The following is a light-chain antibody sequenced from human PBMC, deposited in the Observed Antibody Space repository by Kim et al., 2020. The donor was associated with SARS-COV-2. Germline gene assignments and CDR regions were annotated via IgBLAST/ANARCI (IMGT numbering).Light chain of an antibody. CDR1: ERVNSDY. CDR2: DAT. V-gene: IGKV3-20*01. J-gene: IGKJ2*02. CDR3: QRDGTSSWT. Sequence: LAPGETATLSCRASERVNSDYVAWHQHKPGQAPRLVVYDATRRATGVPDRFIGSGSGTDFTLTISRLEPEDFAVYYCQRDGTSSWTFGQGTKLEI.